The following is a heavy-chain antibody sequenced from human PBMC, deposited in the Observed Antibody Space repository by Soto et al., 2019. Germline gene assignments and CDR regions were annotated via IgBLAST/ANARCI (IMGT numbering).Heavy chain of an antibody. D-gene: IGHD3-16*01. CDR1: GFPFSSYG. CDR2: ISGSDGTT. Sequence: PGGSLRLSCAASGFPFSSYGMSWVRQAPGKGLEWVSAISGSDGTTHYADSVRGRFTISRDNSNNTVFLQMNSLRVEDTGLYYWAKDVALQGYYYSGRRYFAPWGQGALVTVSS. CDR3: AKDVALQGYYYSGRRYFAP. J-gene: IGHJ5*02. V-gene: IGHV3-23*01.